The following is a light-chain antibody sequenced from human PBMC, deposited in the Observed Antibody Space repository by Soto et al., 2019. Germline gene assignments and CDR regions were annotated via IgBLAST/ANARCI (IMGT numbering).Light chain of an antibody. Sequence: DIQMTQSPSTLSASVGDRVSITCWASQTINNLMAWYQQKPGQAPKLLIYKASNLETGVPSRFSGSGSGTEFTLTISSLQPDDFATYYCQQYSSYPSLTFGGGTKVEIK. CDR3: QQYSSYPSLT. J-gene: IGKJ4*01. CDR2: KAS. V-gene: IGKV1-5*03. CDR1: QTINNL.